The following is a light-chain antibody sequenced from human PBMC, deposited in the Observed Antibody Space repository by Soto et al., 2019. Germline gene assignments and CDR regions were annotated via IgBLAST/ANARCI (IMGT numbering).Light chain of an antibody. CDR3: QQYNGYRTWT. CDR1: QDISRW. Sequence: DIQMTQSPATLSASVGDRVSITCRASQDISRWLAWYQQKPGKAPKVLIWDASSLQRGVPSRFTGSGSGTEFTITINGLQPDDFATYYCQQYNGYRTWTFGQGTKVDIK. CDR2: DAS. J-gene: IGKJ1*01. V-gene: IGKV1-5*01.